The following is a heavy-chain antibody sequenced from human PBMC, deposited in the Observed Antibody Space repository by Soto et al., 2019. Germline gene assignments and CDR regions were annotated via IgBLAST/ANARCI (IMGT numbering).Heavy chain of an antibody. CDR3: ARNWDGYFDL. D-gene: IGHD1-1*01. Sequence: ELQLVESGGGLVQPGGSLRLSCAASGFTFRSYEMNWVRQVPGKGLEWVAYISGTTTFYADSVKGRFTISRDNAKNSLYLQMDSLRAGDTAVYYCARNWDGYFDLLGQGTLVTVSS. CDR2: ISGTTT. J-gene: IGHJ4*02. V-gene: IGHV3-48*03. CDR1: GFTFRSYE.